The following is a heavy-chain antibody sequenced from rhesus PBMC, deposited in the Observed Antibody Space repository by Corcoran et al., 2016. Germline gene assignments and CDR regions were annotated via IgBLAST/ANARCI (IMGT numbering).Heavy chain of an antibody. CDR2: VYGSSGRT. Sequence: QVQLQESGPGLVQPSETLSLTCAVSGGSVCDSYSWNWLSHPPGKELEGIGNVYGSSGRTYYNPSLKSRVTISKDTSKNQFSLNLSSVTAADTAVYYCVRRGSSFDFWGQGVLVTVSS. V-gene: IGHV4S7*01. J-gene: IGHJ4*01. CDR3: VRRGSSFDF. D-gene: IGHD5-42*01. CDR1: GGSVCDSYS.